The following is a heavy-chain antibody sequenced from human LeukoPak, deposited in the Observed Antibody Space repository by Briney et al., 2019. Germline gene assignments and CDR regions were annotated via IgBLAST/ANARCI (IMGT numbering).Heavy chain of an antibody. J-gene: IGHJ6*03. CDR2: IYYSGST. Sequence: SETLSLTCTVSGGSISSYYWSWIRQPPGKGLEWIGYIYYSGSTNYNPSLKSRVTMSVDTSKNQLSLKVSSVTAADTAVYYCARVFDSGSQAYFYYMDVWGKGTTVTISS. CDR1: GGSISSYY. V-gene: IGHV4-59*01. D-gene: IGHD3-10*01. CDR3: ARVFDSGSQAYFYYMDV.